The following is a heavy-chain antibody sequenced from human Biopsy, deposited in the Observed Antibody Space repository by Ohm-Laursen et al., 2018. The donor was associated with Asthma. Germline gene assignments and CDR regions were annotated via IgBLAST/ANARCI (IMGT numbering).Heavy chain of an antibody. Sequence: GQTLSLTCAASGFTVSRDHMFWVRQAPGKGLEWVSVIYSGGTSDTADSVRGRFTISRDFYKNTLYLQMDSLRAEDTAVYYCARGDSSGWSHYYFDYWGQGTLVTVSS. CDR1: GFTVSRDH. D-gene: IGHD6-19*01. V-gene: IGHV3-53*01. J-gene: IGHJ4*02. CDR3: ARGDSSGWSHYYFDY. CDR2: IYSGGTS.